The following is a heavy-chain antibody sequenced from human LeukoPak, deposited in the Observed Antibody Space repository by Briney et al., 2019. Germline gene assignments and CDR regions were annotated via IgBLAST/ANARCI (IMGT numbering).Heavy chain of an antibody. CDR1: GFTFSNYG. CDR3: AKDFQPYCSSTSCYWGAFDY. D-gene: IGHD2-2*01. CDR2: IRFDGSNK. J-gene: IGHJ4*02. V-gene: IGHV3-30*02. Sequence: GGSLRLSCAASGFTFSNYGMHWVRQAPGKGLEWVAFIRFDGSNKFYADSVKGRFTISRDNSKNTLYLQMNSLRAEDTAVYYCAKDFQPYCSSTSCYWGAFDYWGQGTLVTVSS.